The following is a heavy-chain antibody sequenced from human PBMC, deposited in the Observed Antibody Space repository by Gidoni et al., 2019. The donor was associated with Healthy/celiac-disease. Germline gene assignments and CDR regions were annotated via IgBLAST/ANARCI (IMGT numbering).Heavy chain of an antibody. CDR1: GFTFSSYG. CDR3: AKDGYYYDSSGYHDY. V-gene: IGHV3-30*18. CDR2: ISYDGSNK. D-gene: IGHD3-22*01. J-gene: IGHJ4*02. Sequence: QVQLVESGGGVVQPGRSLRLSCAASGFTFSSYGMHWVRPAPGKGLEWVAVISYDGSNKYYADSVKGRFTISRDNSKNTLYLQMNSLRAEDTAVYYCAKDGYYYDSSGYHDYWGQGTLVTVSS.